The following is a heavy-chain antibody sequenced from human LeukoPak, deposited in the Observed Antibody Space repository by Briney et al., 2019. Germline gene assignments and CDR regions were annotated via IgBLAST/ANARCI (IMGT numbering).Heavy chain of an antibody. D-gene: IGHD2-2*01. CDR1: GFTFSSYG. CDR3: AKTGRYCSSTSCYYYYYYYMDV. Sequence: GGSLRLSCAASGFTFSSYGMSWVRQAPGKGLEWVSAISGSGGSTYYADSVKGRFTISRDNSKNTLYLQMNSLRAEDTAVYYCAKTGRYCSSTSCYYYYYYYMDVWGKGTTVTISS. V-gene: IGHV3-23*01. J-gene: IGHJ6*03. CDR2: ISGSGGST.